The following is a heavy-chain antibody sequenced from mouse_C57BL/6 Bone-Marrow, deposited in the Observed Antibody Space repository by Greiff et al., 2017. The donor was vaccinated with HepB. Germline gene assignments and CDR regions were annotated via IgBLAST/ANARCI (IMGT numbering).Heavy chain of an antibody. CDR1: GFTFSSYA. D-gene: IGHD2-1*01. CDR2: ISDGGSYT. J-gene: IGHJ1*03. V-gene: IGHV5-4*03. Sequence: EVKLMESGGGLVKPGGSLKLSCAASGFTFSSYAMSWVRQTPEKRLEWVATISDGGSYTYYPDNVKGRFTISRDNAKNNLYLQMSHLKSEDTAMYYCARIYYGNYGGYFDVWGTGTTVTVPS. CDR3: ARIYYGNYGGYFDV.